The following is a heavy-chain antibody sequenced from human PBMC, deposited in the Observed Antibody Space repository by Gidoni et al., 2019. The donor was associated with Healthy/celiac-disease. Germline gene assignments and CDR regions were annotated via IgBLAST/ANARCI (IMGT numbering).Heavy chain of an antibody. CDR3: ARDPCSSTSCYVGL. J-gene: IGHJ3*01. Sequence: QVQLVGSGGGVVQPGRSLRLSCAASGFTFSSYAMHWVSQAPGKGLEWVAVISYDGSNKYYADSVKGRFTISRDNSKNTLYLQMNSLRAEDTAVYYCARDPCSSTSCYVGLWGQGTMVTVSS. CDR2: ISYDGSNK. D-gene: IGHD2-2*01. V-gene: IGHV3-30-3*01. CDR1: GFTFSSYA.